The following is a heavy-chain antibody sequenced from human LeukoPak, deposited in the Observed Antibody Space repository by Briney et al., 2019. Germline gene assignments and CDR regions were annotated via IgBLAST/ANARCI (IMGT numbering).Heavy chain of an antibody. V-gene: IGHV1-8*02. D-gene: IGHD2-21*02. Sequence: ASVKVSCKASGYTFTGYYMHWVRQAPGQGLEWMGWMNPNSGNTGYAQKFQGRVTMTRNTSISTAYMELSSLRSEDTAVYYCARDRGKTLGGDYYKYFQHWGQGTLVTVSS. CDR3: ARDRGKTLGGDYYKYFQH. CDR1: GYTFTGYY. CDR2: MNPNSGNT. J-gene: IGHJ1*01.